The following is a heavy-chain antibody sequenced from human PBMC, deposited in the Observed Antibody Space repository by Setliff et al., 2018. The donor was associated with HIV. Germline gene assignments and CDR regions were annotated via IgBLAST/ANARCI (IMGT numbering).Heavy chain of an antibody. Sequence: ASVKVSCKASGYTFTGYYMHWVRQAPGQGLEWMGWINPNSGGTNYAQKFQGRVTMTRDTSISTAYMELSRLRSDDTAVYYCARDHYDILTGYYSFFDPWGQGTLVTVSS. J-gene: IGHJ5*02. CDR1: GYTFTGYY. CDR2: INPNSGGT. CDR3: ARDHYDILTGYYSFFDP. D-gene: IGHD3-9*01. V-gene: IGHV1-2*02.